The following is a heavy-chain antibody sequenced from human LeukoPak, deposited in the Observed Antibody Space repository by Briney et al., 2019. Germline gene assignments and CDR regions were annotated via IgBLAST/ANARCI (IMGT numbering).Heavy chain of an antibody. V-gene: IGHV3-30*02. J-gene: IGHJ4*02. CDR2: IQYDGSNK. CDR1: GFTFSSYG. CDR3: AKDLSSRITIFGTVDY. D-gene: IGHD3-3*01. Sequence: GGSLRLSCAASGFTFSSYGMHWVRQAPGKGLEWVAFIQYDGSNKYYADSVKGRFTISRDNSKNTLYLQMNSLRAEDTAVYYCAKDLSSRITIFGTVDYWGQGTLVTVSS.